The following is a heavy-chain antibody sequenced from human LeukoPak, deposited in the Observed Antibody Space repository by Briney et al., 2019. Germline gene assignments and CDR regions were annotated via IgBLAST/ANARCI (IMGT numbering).Heavy chain of an antibody. CDR1: GVSFSGYY. CDR3: ARVMRRTYYDYVWGSYRRPTYFDY. V-gene: IGHV4-34*01. CDR2: INHSGST. J-gene: IGHJ4*02. Sequence: PSETLSLTCAVYGVSFSGYYWSWIRQPPGKGLEWIGEINHSGSTNNNPSLKSRVTISVDTSKNQFSLKLSSVTAADTAVYYCARVMRRTYYDYVWGSYRRPTYFDYWGQGTLVTVFS. D-gene: IGHD3-16*02.